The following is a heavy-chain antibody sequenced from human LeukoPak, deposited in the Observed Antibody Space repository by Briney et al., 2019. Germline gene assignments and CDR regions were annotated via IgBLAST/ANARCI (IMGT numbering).Heavy chain of an antibody. CDR1: GFTFSNAW. D-gene: IGHD3-9*01. CDR2: IKSKTDGGTT. V-gene: IGHV3-15*01. Sequence: GGSLRLSCAASGFTFSNAWMSWVRQAPGKGLEWVGRIKSKTDGGTTDYAAPVKGRFTISRDDSKNTLYLQMNSLKTEDTAVYYCTTDHYGILTGPAPYAFDIWGQGTMVTVSS. CDR3: TTDHYGILTGPAPYAFDI. J-gene: IGHJ3*02.